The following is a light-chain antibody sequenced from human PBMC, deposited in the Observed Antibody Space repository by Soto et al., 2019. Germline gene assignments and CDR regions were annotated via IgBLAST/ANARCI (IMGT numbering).Light chain of an antibody. Sequence: DIQMTQSPYSLSAAVGDRVTIACRASQNINTYLNWYQQKPGKAPKLLIFDAASLQNGVPSRFRGGGSRTDFTLTITSLQPQDFATYYCQQTSSAPFTFGPGTKVDIK. V-gene: IGKV1-39*01. J-gene: IGKJ3*01. CDR2: DAA. CDR3: QQTSSAPFT. CDR1: QNINTY.